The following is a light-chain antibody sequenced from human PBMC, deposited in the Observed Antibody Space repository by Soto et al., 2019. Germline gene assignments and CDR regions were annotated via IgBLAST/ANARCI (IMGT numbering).Light chain of an antibody. CDR2: DNN. V-gene: IGLV1-51*01. J-gene: IGLJ2*01. CDR3: GTWDNSLSAGV. CDR1: SSNIENNY. Sequence: QSALTQPPSVSAAPGQKVTISRSGSSSNIENNYVSWYQQLPGTAPKLLIYDNNKRPSGIPDRFSGSKSGTSATLGITGLQTGDEAEYYCGTWDNSLSAGVFGGGTKLTVL.